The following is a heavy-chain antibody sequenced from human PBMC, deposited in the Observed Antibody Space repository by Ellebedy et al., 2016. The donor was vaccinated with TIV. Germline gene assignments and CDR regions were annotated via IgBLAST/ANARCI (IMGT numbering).Heavy chain of an antibody. CDR2: ISGDSSTT. V-gene: IGHV3-23*01. CDR3: ARALFGGHDY. J-gene: IGHJ4*02. CDR1: GFTFGPYA. D-gene: IGHD4-23*01. Sequence: GGSLRLXXAASGFTFGPYAMSWVRQGQGRGLECVSAISGDSSTTFYADSVKGRFTISRDNSRSTLYLQMNSLRVEDTAVYYCARALFGGHDYWGQGALVTVPS.